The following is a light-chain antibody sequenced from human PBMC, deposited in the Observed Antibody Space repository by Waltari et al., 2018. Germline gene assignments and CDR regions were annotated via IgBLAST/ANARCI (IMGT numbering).Light chain of an antibody. CDR1: QSINTY. V-gene: IGKV1-39*01. Sequence: DIQMTQSPSSLFASVGDRVTITCRASQSINTYLNWYQQKPGKVPNLLIYAASSLQTGGPSRFSGSGSGTDVTLTISSLQPEDFATYYCQQSYSTPYTFGQGTKLEIK. J-gene: IGKJ2*01. CDR3: QQSYSTPYT. CDR2: AAS.